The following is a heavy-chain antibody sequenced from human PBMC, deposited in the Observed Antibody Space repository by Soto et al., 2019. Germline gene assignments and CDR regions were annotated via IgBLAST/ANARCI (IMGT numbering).Heavy chain of an antibody. CDR2: ISWNSGSI. CDR3: AKDHCSSTSCYTSAFDI. CDR1: GFTFDDYA. Sequence: GGSRRLSCAASGFTFDDYAMHWVRQAPGKGLEWVSGISWNSGSIGYADSVKGRFTISRDNAKNSLYLQMNRMRAEDTALYYCAKDHCSSTSCYTSAFDIWGQGTMVTVS. D-gene: IGHD2-2*02. V-gene: IGHV3-9*01. J-gene: IGHJ3*02.